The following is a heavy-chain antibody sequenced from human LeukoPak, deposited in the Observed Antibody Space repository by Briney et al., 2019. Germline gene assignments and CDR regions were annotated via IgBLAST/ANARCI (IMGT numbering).Heavy chain of an antibody. V-gene: IGHV3-7*01. CDR1: GFTFSMSW. D-gene: IGHD5-12*01. CDR2: INGHGSEI. Sequence: GGSLRLSCATSGFTFSMSWMTWVRQAPGKGLEWVASINGHGSEIHYVDSVKGRFTISRDNAKNSLYLQMNSLRAEDTAVYYCARRGSGYTEPIDYWGQGTLVTVSS. CDR3: ARRGSGYTEPIDY. J-gene: IGHJ4*02.